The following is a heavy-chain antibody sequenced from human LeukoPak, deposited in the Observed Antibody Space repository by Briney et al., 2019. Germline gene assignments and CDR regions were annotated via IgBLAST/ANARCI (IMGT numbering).Heavy chain of an antibody. CDR2: ISWNSGSI. V-gene: IGHV3-9*01. Sequence: GGSLRLSCAASGFTFDDYAMHWVRQAPGKGLEWVSGISWNSGSIGYADSVKGRFTISRDNAKNSPYLQMNSLRAEDTAVYYCARTYNWNVMYYFDYWGQGTLVTVSS. CDR3: ARTYNWNVMYYFDY. D-gene: IGHD1-20*01. J-gene: IGHJ4*02. CDR1: GFTFDDYA.